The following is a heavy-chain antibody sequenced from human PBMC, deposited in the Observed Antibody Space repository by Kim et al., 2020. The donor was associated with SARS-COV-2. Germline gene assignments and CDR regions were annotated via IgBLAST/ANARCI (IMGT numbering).Heavy chain of an antibody. CDR3: AKAMYYYGSGSYYYYFDY. Sequence: KGRFTISRDNSKNTLYLQMNSLRAEDTAVYYCAKAMYYYGSGSYYYYFDYWGQGTLVTVSS. V-gene: IGHV3-23*03. J-gene: IGHJ4*02. D-gene: IGHD3-10*01.